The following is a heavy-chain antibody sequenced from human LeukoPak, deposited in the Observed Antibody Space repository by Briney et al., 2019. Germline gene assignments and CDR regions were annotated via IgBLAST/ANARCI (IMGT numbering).Heavy chain of an antibody. Sequence: LPGRSLRLPCVASGFSFNKYAMDWVRQAPGKGLEWVASISFDDTNKVYSDSVKGRFTVSRDWTNKTMYLQMHGLRAEDTAVYYCARDCSSATCCAAFDYWGQGVLVTVSS. CDR3: ARDCSSATCCAAFDY. V-gene: IGHV3-30-3*01. J-gene: IGHJ4*02. CDR2: ISFDDTNK. CDR1: GFSFNKYA. D-gene: IGHD2-2*01.